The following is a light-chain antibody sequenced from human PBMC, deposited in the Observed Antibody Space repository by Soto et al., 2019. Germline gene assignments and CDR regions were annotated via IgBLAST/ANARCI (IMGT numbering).Light chain of an antibody. Sequence: DVVMTQSPLSLPVTLGQPASISCRSSHSLVYSDGNTYLNWFQQRPGQSPRRLIYKVSNRDSGVPDRFSGSGSGTDFTLITSRVEAEDVGVYYCMKGTHWPLTFGPGTQV. CDR1: HSLVYSDGNTY. CDR2: KVS. CDR3: MKGTHWPLT. J-gene: IGKJ1*01. V-gene: IGKV2-30*01.